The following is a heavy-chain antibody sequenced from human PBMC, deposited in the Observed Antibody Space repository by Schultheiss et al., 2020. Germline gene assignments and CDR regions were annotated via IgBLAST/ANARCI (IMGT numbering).Heavy chain of an antibody. CDR1: GFTFSSYA. Sequence: GGSLRLSCAASGFTFSSYAMSWVRQAPGKGLEWVSAISGSGGSTYYADSVKGRFTISRDNSKNTLYLQMNSLRAEDTAVYYCAKAEQVTTLLDGMDVWGQGTTVTAP. CDR3: AKAEQVTTLLDGMDV. D-gene: IGHD4-17*01. V-gene: IGHV3-23*01. CDR2: ISGSGGST. J-gene: IGHJ6*02.